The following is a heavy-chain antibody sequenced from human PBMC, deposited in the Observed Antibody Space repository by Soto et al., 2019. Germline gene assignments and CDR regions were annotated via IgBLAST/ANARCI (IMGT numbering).Heavy chain of an antibody. CDR1: GGSISSSSYY. J-gene: IGHJ6*02. CDR3: ARVGVGHGSYYYYGMDV. V-gene: IGHV4-39*01. CDR2: IYYSGST. Sequence: PSETLSLTCTVSGGSISSSSYYWGWIRQPPGKGLEWIGSIYYSGSTYYNPSLKSRVTISVDTSKNQFSLKLSSVTAADTAVYYCARVGVGHGSYYYYGMDVWGQGTTVTVSS. D-gene: IGHD1-26*01.